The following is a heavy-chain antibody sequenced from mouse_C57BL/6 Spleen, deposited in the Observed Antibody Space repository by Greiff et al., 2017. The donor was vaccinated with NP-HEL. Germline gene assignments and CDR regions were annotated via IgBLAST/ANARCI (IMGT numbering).Heavy chain of an antibody. Sequence: SGPELVKPGASVKMSCKASGYTFTDYNMHWVKQSHGKSLEWIGYINPNNGGTSYNQKFKGKATLTVNKSSSTAYMELRSLTSEDSAVYYCATPHYYGSSYPFAYWGQGTLVTVSA. CDR1: GYTFTDYN. CDR2: INPNNGGT. D-gene: IGHD1-1*01. V-gene: IGHV1-22*01. CDR3: ATPHYYGSSYPFAY. J-gene: IGHJ3*01.